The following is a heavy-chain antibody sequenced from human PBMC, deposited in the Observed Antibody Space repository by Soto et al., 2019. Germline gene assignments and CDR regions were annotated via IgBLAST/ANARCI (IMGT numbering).Heavy chain of an antibody. CDR1: GFIFSDYW. J-gene: IGHJ6*03. V-gene: IGHV3-7*01. Sequence: PGGSLRLSCAASGFIFSDYWMSGVRQAPGKGLEWVATIRQDGSEKRHVDSVKGRFTISRDNAKNSLFLQMSSLRVEDTAVYYCARGCGRARRPSYMEVWGKRTTVTVSS. CDR3: ARGCGRARRPSYMEV. D-gene: IGHD2-21*01. CDR2: IRQDGSEK.